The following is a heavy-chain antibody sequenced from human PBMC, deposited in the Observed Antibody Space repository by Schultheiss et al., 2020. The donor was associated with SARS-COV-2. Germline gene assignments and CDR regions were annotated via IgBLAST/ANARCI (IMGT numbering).Heavy chain of an antibody. V-gene: IGHV3-30-3*01. D-gene: IGHD6-13*01. Sequence: GGSLRLSCAASGFSFDDYAMHWVRQAPGKGLEWVAVISYGGSNEYYADSVKGRFTISRDNSKNTLYLQMNSLRAGDTAVYYCARVERGNSWLYYLDYWGQGTLVTVSS. CDR2: ISYGGSNE. CDR1: GFSFDDYA. J-gene: IGHJ4*02. CDR3: ARVERGNSWLYYLDY.